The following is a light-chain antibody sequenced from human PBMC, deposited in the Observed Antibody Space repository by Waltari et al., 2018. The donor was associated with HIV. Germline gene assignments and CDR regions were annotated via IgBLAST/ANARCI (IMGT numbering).Light chain of an antibody. J-gene: IGLJ2*01. Sequence: SYELTQPLSVSVALGQTARITCGGNNVGTKDVHWYQQESGQAPLLVIYNDVKRPSGLPGRFSASKSRNTATLTISGAQAGDEADYYCQVWHYSVFFGGGTKLTVL. CDR2: NDV. V-gene: IGLV3-9*01. CDR1: NVGTKD. CDR3: QVWHYSVF.